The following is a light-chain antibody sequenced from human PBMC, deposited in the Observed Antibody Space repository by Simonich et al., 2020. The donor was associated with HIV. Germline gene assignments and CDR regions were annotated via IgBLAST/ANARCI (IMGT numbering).Light chain of an antibody. CDR3: QQYYSTPPT. J-gene: IGKJ1*01. Sequence: DIVMTQSPDSLAVSLGERATVNCRSSRSVLYRPNNKNYLAWYKQKPVQPPKLLICWESTRESGVPDRFRASGSGTDFTLTISSLQAEDVAIYYCQQYYSTPPTFGQGTKVEIK. CDR1: RSVLYRPNNKNY. CDR2: WES. V-gene: IGKV4-1*01.